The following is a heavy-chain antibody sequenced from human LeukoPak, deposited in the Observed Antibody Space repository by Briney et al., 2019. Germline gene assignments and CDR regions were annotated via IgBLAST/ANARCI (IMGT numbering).Heavy chain of an antibody. V-gene: IGHV3-21*06. CDR2: ISSSSSYI. CDR1: GFTFSTYN. Sequence: GGSLRLSCAASGFTFSTYNMNWVRQAPGKGLEWVSSISSSSSYIYYADSVKGRFTISRDNAKNSLYLQMNSLRAEDTAVYYCARDPSEGSYYYYYMDVWGKGTTVTVSS. D-gene: IGHD3-10*01. CDR3: ARDPSEGSYYYYYMDV. J-gene: IGHJ6*03.